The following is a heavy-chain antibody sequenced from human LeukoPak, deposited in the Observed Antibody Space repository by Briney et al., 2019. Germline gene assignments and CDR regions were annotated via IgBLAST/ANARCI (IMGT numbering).Heavy chain of an antibody. J-gene: IGHJ4*02. CDR2: INQHGSEK. V-gene: IGHV3-7*04. D-gene: IGHD3-3*01. CDR3: ARGSRPVYDFWAGWTVDY. Sequence: GGSLRLSCEASEFIFYDYWMSWVRQAPGKGLEWVAKINQHGSEKNYADSVKGRLTISRDNAKNSVYLQMNNLRAEDTAVYYCARGSRPVYDFWAGWTVDYWGRGTLVTVSS. CDR1: EFIFYDYW.